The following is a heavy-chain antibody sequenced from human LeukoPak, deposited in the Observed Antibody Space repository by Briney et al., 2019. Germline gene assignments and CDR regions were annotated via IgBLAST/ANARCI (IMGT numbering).Heavy chain of an antibody. CDR3: ARDRNTDFGSGYYTNYCDY. V-gene: IGHV3-7*01. CDR2: IKQDGSEK. Sequence: GGSLRLSCAASGFTLSTYWMNWVRQAPGKGLEWVATIKQDGSEKYYVDSVKGRFTISRDNAKNSLYLQMNSLRAEDTAVYYCARDRNTDFGSGYYTNYCDYWGQGTLVTVSS. J-gene: IGHJ4*02. D-gene: IGHD3-3*01. CDR1: GFTLSTYW.